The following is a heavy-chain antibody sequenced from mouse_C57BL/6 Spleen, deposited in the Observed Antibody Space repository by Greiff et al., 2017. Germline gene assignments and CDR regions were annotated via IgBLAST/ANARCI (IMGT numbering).Heavy chain of an antibody. CDR3: AREVTTVFDY. CDR1: GFTFSSYA. Sequence: EVKLVESGGGLVKPGGSLKLSCAASGFTFSSYAMSWVRQTPEKRLEWVATISDGGSYTYYPDNVKGRFTISRDNAKNNLYLQMSHLKSEDTAMYYCAREVTTVFDYWGQGTTLTVSS. D-gene: IGHD1-1*01. V-gene: IGHV5-4*01. J-gene: IGHJ2*01. CDR2: ISDGGSYT.